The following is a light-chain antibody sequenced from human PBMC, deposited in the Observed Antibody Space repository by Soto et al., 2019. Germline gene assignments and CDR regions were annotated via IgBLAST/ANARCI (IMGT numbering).Light chain of an antibody. CDR1: QSLLHRNGYNY. V-gene: IGKV2-28*01. CDR3: MQARQTTLS. CDR2: LGS. J-gene: IGKJ4*01. Sequence: DMVLTQSPLSLPVTPGEPASISCRSSQSLLHRNGYNYLDWDLQKPGQSPQLLIYLGSNRASGVPDRFSGSGSGTDFTLKISRVEAEDVGIYYCMQARQTTLSFGGGTKV.